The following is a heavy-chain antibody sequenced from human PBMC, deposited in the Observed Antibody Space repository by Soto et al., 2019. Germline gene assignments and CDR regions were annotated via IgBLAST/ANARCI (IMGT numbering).Heavy chain of an antibody. CDR2: IIPIFGSA. CDR3: PKAGGNDGYFGHCFDP. Sequence: QVXXXXXXAXVKKPGSSVKVSCKASGGTFSNYAITWVRQAPGHGLEWLGRIIPIFGSANYAKKFQGRVTITADDSKTTAYTELTSLRSDATVIYYSPKAGGNDGYFGHCFDPWGQATLVTVSS. D-gene: IGHD5-12*01. CDR1: GGTFSNYA. J-gene: IGHJ5*02. V-gene: IGHV1-69*15.